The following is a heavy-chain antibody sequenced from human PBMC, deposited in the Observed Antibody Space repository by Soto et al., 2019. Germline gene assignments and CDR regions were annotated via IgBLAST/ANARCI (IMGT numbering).Heavy chain of an antibody. V-gene: IGHV3-30*18. Sequence: QVQVVESGGGVVQPGRSLRLSCAASGFTFSSYGMHWVRQAPGKGLEWVEVISYDGSNKNYADSVKGRFTISTDNFKNTLYLQMISVRAADTAVYSCAKDSSDGSSTNYYGVYYCGMDVSG. CDR2: ISYDGSNK. J-gene: IGHJ6*02. CDR3: AKDSSDGSSTNYYGVYYCGMDV. D-gene: IGHD2-2*01. CDR1: GFTFSSYG.